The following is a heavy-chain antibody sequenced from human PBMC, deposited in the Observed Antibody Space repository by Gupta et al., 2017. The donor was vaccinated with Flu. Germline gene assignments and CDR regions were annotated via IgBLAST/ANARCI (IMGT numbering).Heavy chain of an antibody. CDR3: ARVFSGLVQDYYYYYMDV. J-gene: IGHJ6*03. Sequence: QVQLVQSGAEVKKPGSSVKVSCKASGGTFSSYAISWVRQAPGQGLEWMGGIIPIFGTANYAQKFQGRVTITADESTSTAYMELSSLRSEDTAVYYCARVFSGLVQDYYYYYMDVWGKGTTVTVSS. D-gene: IGHD6-6*01. CDR2: IIPIFGTA. CDR1: GGTFSSYA. V-gene: IGHV1-69*01.